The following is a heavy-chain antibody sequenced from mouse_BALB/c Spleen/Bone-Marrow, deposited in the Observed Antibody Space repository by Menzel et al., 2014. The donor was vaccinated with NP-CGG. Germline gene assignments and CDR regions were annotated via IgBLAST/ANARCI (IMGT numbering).Heavy chain of an antibody. CDR1: GYTFTDYY. V-gene: IGHV1-84*02. Sequence: QVQLQQPGPELVKPGASVKISCKASGYTFTDYYINWVKQKPGQGLEWIGWIYPGSGNTKFNERFKGKATLTVDTSSSTAYMQLSSLTSEDTAVYFCAGILYWYFDVWGAGTTVTVSS. CDR2: IYPGSGNT. J-gene: IGHJ1*01. CDR3: AGILYWYFDV.